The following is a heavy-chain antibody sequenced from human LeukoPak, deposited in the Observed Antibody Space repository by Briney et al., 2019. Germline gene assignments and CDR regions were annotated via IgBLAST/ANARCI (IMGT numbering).Heavy chain of an antibody. V-gene: IGHV3-30*18. CDR3: AKGGGYSYGYPDY. CDR1: GFTFSSYG. D-gene: IGHD5-18*01. Sequence: GGSLRLSCAASGFTFSSYGMHWVRQAPGKGLEWVAVISYDGSNKYYADSVKGRFTISRDNSKNTLYLQMNSLRAEDTAVYYCAKGGGYSYGYPDYWGQGTLVTVSS. CDR2: ISYDGSNK. J-gene: IGHJ4*02.